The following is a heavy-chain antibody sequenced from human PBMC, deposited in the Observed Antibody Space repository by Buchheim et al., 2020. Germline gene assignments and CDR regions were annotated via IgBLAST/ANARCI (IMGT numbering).Heavy chain of an antibody. CDR1: GFTFSSYA. CDR3: ARDGGDYGDYVFYFDY. CDR2: ISYDGSNK. Sequence: QVQLVESGGGVVKPGRSLRLSCAASGFTFSSYAMHWVRQAPGKGLEWVAVISYDGSNKYYADSVKGRFTISRDNSKNTLYLQMNSLRAEDTAVYYCARDGGDYGDYVFYFDYWGQGTL. D-gene: IGHD4-17*01. J-gene: IGHJ4*02. V-gene: IGHV3-30-3*01.